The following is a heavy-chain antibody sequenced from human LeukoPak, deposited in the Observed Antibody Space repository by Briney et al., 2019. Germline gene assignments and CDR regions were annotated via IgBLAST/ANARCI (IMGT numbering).Heavy chain of an antibody. CDR3: AKERGGDGYGIDY. CDR1: GFNFQNYA. CDR2: INWNGGSI. Sequence: PGRSLRLSCAGSGFNFQNYAMHWVRQAPGKGLEWVSGINWNGGSIGNAGFVKGRFTISRDNAKKSLYLQMSGLTADDTALYYCAKERGGDGYGIDYWGQGTLVTVSS. J-gene: IGHJ4*01. V-gene: IGHV3-9*01. D-gene: IGHD5-24*01.